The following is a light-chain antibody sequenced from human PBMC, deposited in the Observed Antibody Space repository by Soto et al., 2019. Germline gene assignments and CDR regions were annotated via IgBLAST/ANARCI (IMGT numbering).Light chain of an antibody. CDR1: SSDVGGSNY. J-gene: IGLJ2*01. CDR3: SSYTSSAPGVL. Sequence: QSALTQPASVSGSPGQSITISCSGTSSDVGGSNYVSWYQQHPGEAPKLMIYDVSYRPSGVSNRFSGSKSANTASLTISGLQAEDEADYFCSSYTSSAPGVLFGGGNKLTVL. V-gene: IGLV2-14*03. CDR2: DVS.